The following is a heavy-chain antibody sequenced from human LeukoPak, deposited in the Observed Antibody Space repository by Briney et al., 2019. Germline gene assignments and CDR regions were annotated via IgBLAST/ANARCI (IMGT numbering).Heavy chain of an antibody. J-gene: IGHJ3*02. CDR3: ARPAKHWLGNDAFDI. CDR2: IYHSGGT. CDR1: GASISTSGYY. D-gene: IGHD6-19*01. V-gene: IGHV4-39*01. Sequence: SETLSLTCTVSGASISTSGYYWGWIRQPPGKGLEWIGTIYHSGGTYYNPSLKSRVTISVDTSKNQFSLKLISVTAADTAVYYCARPAKHWLGNDAFDIWGRGTMVTVSS.